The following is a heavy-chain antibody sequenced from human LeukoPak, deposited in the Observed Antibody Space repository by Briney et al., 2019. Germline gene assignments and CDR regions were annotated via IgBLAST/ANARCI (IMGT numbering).Heavy chain of an antibody. CDR1: GGSISSGSYY. V-gene: IGHV4-61*02. CDR3: ARHKGYDFWSGYDFNY. D-gene: IGHD3-3*01. J-gene: IGHJ4*02. Sequence: SETLSLTCTVSGGSISSGSYYWSWIRQPAGKGLEWIGRIYASGSTDYNPSLKSRVTISVDTSKNQFSLKLTPVTAADTAVYYCARHKGYDFWSGYDFNYWGQGTLVTVSS. CDR2: IYASGST.